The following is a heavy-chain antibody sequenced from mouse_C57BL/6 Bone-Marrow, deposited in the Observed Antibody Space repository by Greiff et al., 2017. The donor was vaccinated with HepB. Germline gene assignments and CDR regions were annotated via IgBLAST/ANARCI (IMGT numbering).Heavy chain of an antibody. Sequence: QVQLKQPGAELVKPGASVKLSCKASGYTFTSYWMHWVKQRPGQGLEWIGMIHPNSGSTNYNEKFKSKATLTVDKSSSTAYMQLSSLTSEDSAVYYCARVNGYWAMDYWGQGTSGTVSS. CDR3: ARVNGYWAMDY. J-gene: IGHJ4*01. CDR1: GYTFTSYW. CDR2: IHPNSGST. V-gene: IGHV1-64*01.